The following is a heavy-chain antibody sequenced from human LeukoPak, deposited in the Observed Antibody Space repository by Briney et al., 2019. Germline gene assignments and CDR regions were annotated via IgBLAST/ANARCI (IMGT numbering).Heavy chain of an antibody. J-gene: IGHJ2*01. CDR1: GFTFSSYW. D-gene: IGHD6-13*01. Sequence: GGSLRLSCAASGFTFSSYWMSWVRQAPGKGLEWVANIKQDGSEKYYVDSVKGRFTISRENAKNSLYLQMNSLRAGDTAVYYCARAAYSSTWYSRYFDLWGRGTLVTVSS. V-gene: IGHV3-7*01. CDR2: IKQDGSEK. CDR3: ARAAYSSTWYSRYFDL.